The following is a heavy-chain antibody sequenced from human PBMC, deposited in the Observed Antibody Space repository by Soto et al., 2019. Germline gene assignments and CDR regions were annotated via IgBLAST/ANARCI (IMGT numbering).Heavy chain of an antibody. CDR1: GFTLRSYS. V-gene: IGHV3-48*01. J-gene: IGHJ4*02. CDR3: ARGGGSSWEHFDY. CDR2: MSSSSGTI. D-gene: IGHD6-13*01. Sequence: GGSLRLSCEGSGFTLRSYSMNWVRQAPGKGLEWVSYMSSSSGTIYYADSVKGRFTISRDNAKNSLYLEMNSLRAEDTAVYYCARGGGSSWEHFDYWGQGTLVTVSS.